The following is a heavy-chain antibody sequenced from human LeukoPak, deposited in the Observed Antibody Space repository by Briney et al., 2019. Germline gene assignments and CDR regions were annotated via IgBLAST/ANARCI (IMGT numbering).Heavy chain of an antibody. CDR2: ISGSGGST. V-gene: IGHV3-23*01. J-gene: IGHJ4*02. CDR1: GFTFSSYA. D-gene: IGHD3-10*01. CDR3: AKSYGSGSYYYFDY. Sequence: PGGSLRLSCAASGFTFSSYAMSWVCQAPGKGLEWVSAISGSGGSTYYADSVKGRFTISRDNSKNTLYLQMNSLRAEDTAVYYCAKSYGSGSYYYFDYWGQGTLVTVSS.